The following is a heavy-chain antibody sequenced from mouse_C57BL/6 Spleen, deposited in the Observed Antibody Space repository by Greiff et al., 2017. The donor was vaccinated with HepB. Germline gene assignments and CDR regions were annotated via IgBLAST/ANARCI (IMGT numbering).Heavy chain of an antibody. D-gene: IGHD1-1*01. Sequence: QVQLQQSGAELVMPGASVKLSCKASGYTFTSYWMHWVKQRPGQGLEWIGEIDPSDSYTNYNQKFKGKSTLTVDKSSSTAYMQLSSLTSEDSAVYYCARRYGSRSYYAMDYWGQGTSVTVSS. CDR2: IDPSDSYT. CDR1: GYTFTSYW. J-gene: IGHJ4*01. CDR3: ARRYGSRSYYAMDY. V-gene: IGHV1-69*01.